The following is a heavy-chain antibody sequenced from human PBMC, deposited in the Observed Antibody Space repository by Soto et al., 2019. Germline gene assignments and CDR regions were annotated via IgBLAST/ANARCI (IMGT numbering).Heavy chain of an antibody. D-gene: IGHD2-21*01. CDR2: ISGSGGST. CDR1: GFPFSNYG. V-gene: IGHV3-23*01. Sequence: GGSLRLSCAASGFPFSNYGMSLVRQAPGKGLEWVSVISGSGGSTYYADSVKGRFTLSRDNSKNTVYLQMNSLRAEDTAVYYCAKYSPVGVPISRDIHDWGQGSXVTV. CDR3: AKYSPVGVPISRDIHD. J-gene: IGHJ6*01.